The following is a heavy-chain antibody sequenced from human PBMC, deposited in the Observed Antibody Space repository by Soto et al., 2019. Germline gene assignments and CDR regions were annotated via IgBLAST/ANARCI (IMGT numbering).Heavy chain of an antibody. CDR1: GGSVSSNGYS. V-gene: IGHV4-61*08. J-gene: IGHJ5*02. CDR2: TYYSRST. Sequence: PSETVSLTCTFSGGSVSSNGYSWGWFRQPPAKGLEWIGYTYYSRSTNYSPSLKSRVTISVDTSKNQFSLKLTSVTAADTAVYYCARGTYNWFDPWGQGTLVTVSS. CDR3: ARGTYNWFDP.